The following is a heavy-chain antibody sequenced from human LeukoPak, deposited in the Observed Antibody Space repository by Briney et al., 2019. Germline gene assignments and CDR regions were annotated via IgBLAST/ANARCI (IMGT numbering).Heavy chain of an antibody. CDR3: ARDRDYRPYYYGMDV. CDR2: IRYDGSNK. D-gene: IGHD4-11*01. V-gene: IGHV3-30*02. CDR1: GFTFSSYG. Sequence: GGSLRLSCAASGFTFSSYGMHWVRQAPGKGLEWVAFIRYDGSNKYCADSVKGRFTISRDNAKNSLYLQMNSLRAEDTAVYYCARDRDYRPYYYGMDVWGQGTTVTVSS. J-gene: IGHJ6*02.